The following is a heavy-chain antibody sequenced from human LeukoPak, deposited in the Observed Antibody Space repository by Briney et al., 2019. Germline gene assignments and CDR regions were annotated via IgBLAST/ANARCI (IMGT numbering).Heavy chain of an antibody. Sequence: GGSLRLSCAASGFTFSSYEMNWVRQAPGKGLEWVSYISSSGSTIYYADSVKGRFTISRDNSKNTLYLQMNSLRAEDTAVYYCAKDGQRYFDWLSYYYYYYYMDVWGKGTTVTISS. CDR1: GFTFSSYE. D-gene: IGHD3-9*01. V-gene: IGHV3-48*03. CDR3: AKDGQRYFDWLSYYYYYYYMDV. CDR2: ISSSGSTI. J-gene: IGHJ6*03.